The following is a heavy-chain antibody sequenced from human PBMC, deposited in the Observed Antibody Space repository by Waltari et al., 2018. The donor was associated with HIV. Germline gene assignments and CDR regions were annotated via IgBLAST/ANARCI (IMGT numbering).Heavy chain of an antibody. Sequence: QLQLVESGGGVVQPGRSLSLPCAASGFTFRTYGMHWARQAPGKGLEWVAVISYDGTNKYYADSVKGRFTISRDNSKNTLYLQMNSLRPEDTAVYYCAKDRGGITYYFDYWGQGTLVAVSS. CDR1: GFTFRTYG. CDR2: ISYDGTNK. J-gene: IGHJ4*02. CDR3: AKDRGGITYYFDY. V-gene: IGHV3-30*18. D-gene: IGHD6-13*01.